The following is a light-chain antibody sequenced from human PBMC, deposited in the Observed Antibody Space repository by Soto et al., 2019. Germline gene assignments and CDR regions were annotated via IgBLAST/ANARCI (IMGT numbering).Light chain of an antibody. CDR1: GSNIGAGYD. V-gene: IGLV1-51*01. J-gene: IGLJ2*01. CDR3: GTWDSSLSAGGVV. CDR2: DNN. Sequence: QPVLTQPPSVSGAPGQRVTISCTGSGSNIGAGYDVHWYQQIPGTAPKLLIYDNNKRPSGIPDRFSGSKSGTSATLGITGLQTGDEADYYCGTWDSSLSAGGVVFGGGTKLTVL.